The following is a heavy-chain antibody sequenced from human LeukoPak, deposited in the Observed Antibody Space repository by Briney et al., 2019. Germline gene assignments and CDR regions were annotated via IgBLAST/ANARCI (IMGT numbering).Heavy chain of an antibody. CDR1: GFTVSSNY. Sequence: GGSLRLSCAASGFTVSSNYMTWVRQAPGKGLEWVSVIYSGGSTYYADPVKGRFTISRDNSKNTLYLQMNSLRVEDTAVYYCARGLLSSSSLDYWGQGTLVTVSS. V-gene: IGHV3-66*01. D-gene: IGHD6-13*01. J-gene: IGHJ4*02. CDR3: ARGLLSSSSLDY. CDR2: IYSGGST.